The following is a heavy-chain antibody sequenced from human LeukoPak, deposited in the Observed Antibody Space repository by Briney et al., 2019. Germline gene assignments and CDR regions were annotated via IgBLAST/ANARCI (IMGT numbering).Heavy chain of an antibody. D-gene: IGHD3-22*01. Sequence: GASVKVSCKASGYTFTGYYMHWVRQAPGQGLEWMGWINPNSGGTNYAQKFQGRVTMTRDTSISTAYMELSRLRSDDTAVYYCARDYYDSSGKIDYWGQGTLVTVSS. J-gene: IGHJ4*02. V-gene: IGHV1-2*02. CDR3: ARDYYDSSGKIDY. CDR1: GYTFTGYY. CDR2: INPNSGGT.